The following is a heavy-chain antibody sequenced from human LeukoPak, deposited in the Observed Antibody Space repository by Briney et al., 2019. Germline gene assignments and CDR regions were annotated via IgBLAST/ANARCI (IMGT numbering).Heavy chain of an antibody. J-gene: IGHJ4*02. D-gene: IGHD7-27*01. CDR1: GYSFTSYG. CDR2: ISPYNGNT. V-gene: IGHV1-18*01. Sequence: ASVKVSCKASGYSFTSYGITWVRQAPGQGLEWMGWISPYNGNTKYIQKLQGRVTMTTDTFTRTVYMELRTLRSDDTAVYYCATTGVRSPNKMDYWGQGTLVTVSS. CDR3: ATTGVRSPNKMDY.